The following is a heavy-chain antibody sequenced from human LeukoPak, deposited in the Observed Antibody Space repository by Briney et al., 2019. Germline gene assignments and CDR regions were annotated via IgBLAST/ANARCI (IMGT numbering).Heavy chain of an antibody. CDR3: ARSQARAPRFDY. J-gene: IGHJ4*02. V-gene: IGHV4-59*08. CDR2: IYYSGST. CDR1: GGSISGYY. Sequence: SETLSLTCTVSGGSISGYYWSWIRQPPGKGLEWIGYIYYSGSTNYNPSLKSRVTISVDTSKNQFSLKLSSVTAADTAVYYCARSQARAPRFDYWGQGTLVTVSS.